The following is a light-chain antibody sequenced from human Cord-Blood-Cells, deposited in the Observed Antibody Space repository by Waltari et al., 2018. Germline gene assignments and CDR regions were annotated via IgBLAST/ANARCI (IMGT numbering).Light chain of an antibody. Sequence: QSALTQPASVSGSPGQSITISCTGTSSDVGGYNYVPWYQQHPGKAPKLMIYDVSKRPSGVSNRFSGSKSGNTASLTISGLQAEDEADYYCSSYTSSSVYVFGTGTKVTVL. V-gene: IGLV2-14*01. CDR3: SSYTSSSVYV. J-gene: IGLJ1*01. CDR2: DVS. CDR1: SSDVGGYNY.